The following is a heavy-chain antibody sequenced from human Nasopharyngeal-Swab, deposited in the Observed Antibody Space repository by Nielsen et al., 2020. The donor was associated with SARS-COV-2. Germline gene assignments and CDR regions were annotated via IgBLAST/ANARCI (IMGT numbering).Heavy chain of an antibody. CDR2: ISGSGGST. Sequence: GESLKISCAASGFTFDDYAMPWVRQAPGKGLEWVSAISGSGGSTYYADSVKGRFTISRDNSKNTLYLQMNSLRAEDTAVYYCANSERGYDYIWGSYRYGTVGAFDYWGQGTLVTVSS. J-gene: IGHJ4*02. D-gene: IGHD3-16*02. CDR3: ANSERGYDYIWGSYRYGTVGAFDY. V-gene: IGHV3-23*01. CDR1: GFTFDDYA.